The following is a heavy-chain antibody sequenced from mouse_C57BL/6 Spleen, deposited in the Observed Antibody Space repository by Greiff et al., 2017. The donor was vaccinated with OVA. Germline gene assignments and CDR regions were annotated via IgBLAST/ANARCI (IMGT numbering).Heavy chain of an antibody. D-gene: IGHD2-2*01. Sequence: ESGPGLVKPSQSLSLTCSVTGYSITSGYYWNWIRQFPGNKLEWMGYISYDGSNNYNPSLKNRISITRDTSKNQFFLKLNSVTTEDTATYYCAIYYGYLPFAYWGQGTLVTVSA. CDR1: GYSITSGYY. V-gene: IGHV3-6*01. CDR3: AIYYGYLPFAY. J-gene: IGHJ3*01. CDR2: ISYDGSN.